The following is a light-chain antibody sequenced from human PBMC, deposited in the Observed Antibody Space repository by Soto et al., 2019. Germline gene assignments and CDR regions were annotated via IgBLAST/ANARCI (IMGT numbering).Light chain of an antibody. J-gene: IGKJ4*01. V-gene: IGKV1D-12*01. CDR3: QQAYSFPLT. CDR1: QDVSSW. Sequence: DIQMTQSPSSVSASVGDRVTITCRASQDVSSWLAWYQQKPGRAPKLLISTASTLQGGVPSRVSGSGSGTDFTLTISSLQPGDFATYFCQQAYSFPLTFGGGTKVDIK. CDR2: TAS.